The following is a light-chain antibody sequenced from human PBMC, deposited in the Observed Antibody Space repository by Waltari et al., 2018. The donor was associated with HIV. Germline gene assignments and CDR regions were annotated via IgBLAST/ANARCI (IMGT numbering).Light chain of an antibody. V-gene: IGKV1-33*01. J-gene: IGKJ4*01. CDR3: QQYDNLPPGLT. CDR1: QDIRNY. CDR2: DAS. Sequence: DIQMTQSPPSLSASVGDRVTITFQASQDIRNYLNWYQQKPGRAPNPLIYDASNLETGVPSRFSGSGSGTDFTFTISSLQPEDIATYYCQQYDNLPPGLTFGGGSNVEIK.